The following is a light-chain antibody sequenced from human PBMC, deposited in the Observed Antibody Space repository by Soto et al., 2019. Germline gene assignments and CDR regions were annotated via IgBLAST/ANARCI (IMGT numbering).Light chain of an antibody. V-gene: IGKV1-5*03. J-gene: IGKJ1*01. CDR3: QQYHIYSWT. CDR1: QDIGTW. Sequence: DIQMTQSPSTLSASVGGRVTITCRASQDIGTWLAWYQQKPEKAPKVLIYRASHLESGVPSRFSASGSGTEFSLTINSLQADDFATYYCQQYHIYSWTFGQGTKVDI. CDR2: RAS.